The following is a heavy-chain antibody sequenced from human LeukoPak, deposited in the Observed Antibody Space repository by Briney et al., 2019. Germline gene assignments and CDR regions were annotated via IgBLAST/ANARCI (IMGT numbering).Heavy chain of an antibody. V-gene: IGHV3-21*04. CDR3: AKSPVSSCRGSFCYPFDY. CDR2: ISSSSSYI. CDR1: GFTFSSYS. D-gene: IGHD2-15*01. Sequence: GGSLRLSCAASGFTFSSYSMNWVRQAPGKGLEWVSSISSSSSYIYYADSVKGRFTISRDNAKNSLYLQMNSLRAEDTAVYFCAKSPVSSCRGSFCYPFDYWGQGNLVTVSS. J-gene: IGHJ4*02.